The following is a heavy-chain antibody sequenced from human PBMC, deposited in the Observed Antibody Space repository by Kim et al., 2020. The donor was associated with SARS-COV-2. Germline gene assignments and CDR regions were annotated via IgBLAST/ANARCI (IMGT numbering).Heavy chain of an antibody. CDR1: GGTFSSYA. CDR3: ARDFGYQHFPGAGAEIYYGMDV. D-gene: IGHD2-2*01. V-gene: IGHV1-69*13. CDR2: IIPIFGTA. J-gene: IGHJ6*02. Sequence: SVKVSCKASGGTFSSYAISWVRQAPGQGLEWMGGIIPIFGTANYAQKFQGRVTITADESTSTAYMELSSLRSEDTAVYYCARDFGYQHFPGAGAEIYYGMDVWGQGTTVTVSS.